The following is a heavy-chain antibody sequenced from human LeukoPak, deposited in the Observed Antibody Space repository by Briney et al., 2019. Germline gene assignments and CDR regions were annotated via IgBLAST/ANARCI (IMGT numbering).Heavy chain of an antibody. V-gene: IGHV3-11*06. Sequence: PGGSLRLSCAASGFTFSDYYMSWIRQAPGKGLEWVSYISSSSSYTNYADSVKGRFTLSRDNAKSSLYLQMNSLRAEDTAVYYCARDGLNYYGDYDSWYFDLWGRGTLVTVSS. D-gene: IGHD4-17*01. J-gene: IGHJ2*01. CDR3: ARDGLNYYGDYDSWYFDL. CDR2: ISSSSSYT. CDR1: GFTFSDYY.